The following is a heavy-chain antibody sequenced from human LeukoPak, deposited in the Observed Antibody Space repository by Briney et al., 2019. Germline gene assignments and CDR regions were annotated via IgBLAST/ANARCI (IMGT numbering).Heavy chain of an antibody. CDR1: GDSINSAAYY. J-gene: IGHJ4*02. CDR3: ARQGADDRSIVGAANFDF. Sequence: SQTLSLTCTVSGDSINSAAYYWSWIRQHPGKGLEWIGYIYYSGSTSYNPSLQSRVTISIDTSKNQFSLKLSSVTAADTAVYYCARQGADDRSIVGAANFDFWGQGALVTVSS. CDR2: IYYSGST. D-gene: IGHD1-26*01. V-gene: IGHV4-31*03.